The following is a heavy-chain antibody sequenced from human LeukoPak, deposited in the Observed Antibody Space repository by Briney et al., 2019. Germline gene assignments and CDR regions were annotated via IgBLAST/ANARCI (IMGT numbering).Heavy chain of an antibody. CDR3: AHPGATNVGY. J-gene: IGHJ1*01. V-gene: IGHV3-23*01. D-gene: IGHD1-26*01. Sequence: GGSLRPSCETSGFYFSSFAMSWVRQAPGKGPEWVSTISGTGGSTYYAASVKGRFTISRDNSNNTVSLQMDSLRAEDTAIYYCAHPGATNVGYWGLGTLVTVSP. CDR1: GFYFSSFA. CDR2: ISGTGGST.